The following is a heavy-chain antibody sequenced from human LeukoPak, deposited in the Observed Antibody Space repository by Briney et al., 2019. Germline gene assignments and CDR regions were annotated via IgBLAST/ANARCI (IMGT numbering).Heavy chain of an antibody. CDR1: GFTFTTYA. D-gene: IGHD6-19*01. CDR3: AKTSGWYPYFDY. V-gene: IGHV3-23*01. Sequence: GGSLRLSCAASGFTFTTYAMNWVRQAPGKGLEWISSILTSDGNPYFADSVKGRFTISRDNSKNTVDLQMNSLRAEDTAVYYCAKTSGWYPYFDYWGQGTLVTVSS. J-gene: IGHJ4*02. CDR2: ILTSDGNP.